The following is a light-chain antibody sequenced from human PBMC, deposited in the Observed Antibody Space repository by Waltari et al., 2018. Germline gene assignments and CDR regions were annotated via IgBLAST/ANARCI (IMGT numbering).Light chain of an antibody. CDR1: QSVSSN. CDR3: QQYNNWPPYT. CDR2: GAS. J-gene: IGKJ2*01. V-gene: IGKV3-15*01. Sequence: EIVMQPSPATLAVSAGGRATLSCRASQSVSSNLAWYQQKPGEAPRLLIYGASTRATGIPARFSGSGSGTEFTLTISSMQSEDFAVYYCQQYNNWPPYTFGQGTKLEIK.